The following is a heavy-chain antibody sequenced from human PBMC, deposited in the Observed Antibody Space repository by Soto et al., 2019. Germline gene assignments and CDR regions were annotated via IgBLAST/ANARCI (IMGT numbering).Heavy chain of an antibody. J-gene: IGHJ5*01. V-gene: IGHV1-69*04. D-gene: IGHD5-12*01. CDR3: AKEDEPGFKS. CDR1: GGDLTNSG. CDR2: IFPLLAMV. Sequence: QVHLVQSGAEMKKPGSSVKVSCKVSGGDLTNSGISWVRQAPGQGLEWMGGIFPLLAMVDYSQKFQGRVTITADESTNTAYMDLATLSSQDTSVYYSAKEDEPGFKSCGHGALVIVSS.